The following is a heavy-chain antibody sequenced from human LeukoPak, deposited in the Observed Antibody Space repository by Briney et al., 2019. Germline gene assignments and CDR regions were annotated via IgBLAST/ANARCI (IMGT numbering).Heavy chain of an antibody. CDR1: GFTFNIHW. J-gene: IGHJ2*01. CDR3: ARVRISSRWDLSDYWYFDL. D-gene: IGHD6-13*01. V-gene: IGHV3-7*01. CDR2: IKQDVSEK. Sequence: GGSVRLSCAPSGFTFNIHWMSWVRHAPGRGREWVTNIKQDVSEKFYVGSVKGRFTISRDNAKNSLYLQMNSLSAEDTAVYYCARVRISSRWDLSDYWYFDLWGRGTLVTVSS.